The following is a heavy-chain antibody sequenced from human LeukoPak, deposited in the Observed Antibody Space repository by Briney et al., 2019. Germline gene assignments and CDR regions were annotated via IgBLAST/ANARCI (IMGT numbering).Heavy chain of an antibody. D-gene: IGHD1-26*01. J-gene: IGHJ4*02. V-gene: IGHV4-4*07. CDR2: IYSSGDT. CDR1: GGSVTSYY. Sequence: PSETPSLTCTVSGGSVTSYYCNWIRQPAGKGLEWIGRIYSSGDTNYNPSLKSRITMSVDTSKNQFSLNLSSVTAADTAVYYCARDPFGSSLDYWGQGTLVTVSS. CDR3: ARDPFGSSLDY.